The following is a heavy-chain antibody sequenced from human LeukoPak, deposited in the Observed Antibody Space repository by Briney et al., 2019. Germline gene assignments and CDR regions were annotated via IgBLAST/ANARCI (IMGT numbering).Heavy chain of an antibody. Sequence: GGSLRLSCAASGFTFSHYWMTWVRQAPGKGLEWVANIKQDGSEKYYVDSVKGRFTISRDNAKNSLYLQMNSLRAEDTAVYYCARGRYSSAFAFLDYWGPGTLVTISS. D-gene: IGHD5-18*01. J-gene: IGHJ4*02. CDR3: ARGRYSSAFAFLDY. CDR2: IKQDGSEK. V-gene: IGHV3-7*01. CDR1: GFTFSHYW.